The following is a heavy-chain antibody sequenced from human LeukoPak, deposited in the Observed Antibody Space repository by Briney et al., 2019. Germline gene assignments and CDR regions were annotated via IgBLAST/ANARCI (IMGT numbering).Heavy chain of an antibody. Sequence: SVKVSCKASGGTFSIYAISWVRQGPGQGLEWMGRIIPILGIANYAQKFQGRVTITADKSTSTAYMELSSLRSEDTAVYYCARDDSYGYDYWGQGTLVTVSS. J-gene: IGHJ4*02. CDR1: GGTFSIYA. V-gene: IGHV1-69*04. CDR3: ARDDSYGYDY. D-gene: IGHD5-18*01. CDR2: IIPILGIA.